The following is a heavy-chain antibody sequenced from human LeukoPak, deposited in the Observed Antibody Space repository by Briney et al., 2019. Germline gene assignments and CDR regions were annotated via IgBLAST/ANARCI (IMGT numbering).Heavy chain of an antibody. CDR2: INEYGTT. CDR1: GFTFSDFW. J-gene: IGHJ4*02. Sequence: GGSLRLSCAASGFTFSDFWMYWVRQAPGKGLVWISNINEYGTTAYADSVKGRFTISRDNAKNSLYLQMNSLRAEDTAVYYCARVWAVAGTFGFDYWGQGTLVTVSS. CDR3: ARVWAVAGTFGFDY. V-gene: IGHV3-74*01. D-gene: IGHD6-19*01.